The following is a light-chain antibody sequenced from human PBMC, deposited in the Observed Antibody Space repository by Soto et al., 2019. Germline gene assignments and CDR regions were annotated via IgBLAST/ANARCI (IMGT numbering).Light chain of an antibody. Sequence: IVMTQSPVTLSVSPGERATLSCRASQSVNSNLAWYQQKPGQAPRLLIFGASTRATGIPARFSGSGSGTEFTLTISSLQSEDFAVYYCQKYNNWPPWTFGQGTKVEIK. J-gene: IGKJ1*01. CDR3: QKYNNWPPWT. CDR2: GAS. CDR1: QSVNSN. V-gene: IGKV3-15*01.